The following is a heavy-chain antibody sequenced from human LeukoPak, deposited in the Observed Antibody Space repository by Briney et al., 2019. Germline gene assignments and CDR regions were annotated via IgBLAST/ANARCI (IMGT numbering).Heavy chain of an antibody. Sequence: SEALSLTCTVSGVSISSNSYYWGWLRQPPGKGLEWIVYIYYSGNTYYNPCLKSRVNISVDTSKSQFSLKLSSVTAADTAVYYCARQGIAVAGLVFDYWGQGTRVTVSS. CDR1: GVSISSNSYY. CDR2: IYYSGNT. J-gene: IGHJ4*02. V-gene: IGHV4-39*01. D-gene: IGHD6-19*01. CDR3: ARQGIAVAGLVFDY.